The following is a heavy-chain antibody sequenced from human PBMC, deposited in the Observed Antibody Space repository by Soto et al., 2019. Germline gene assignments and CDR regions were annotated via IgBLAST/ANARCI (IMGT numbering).Heavy chain of an antibody. J-gene: IGHJ5*02. D-gene: IGHD2-2*02. V-gene: IGHV4-39*01. CDR3: ARHCISTSCYIS. Sequence: SETLSLTCTVSGGSISSSSYYWGWIRQPPGKGLEWIGSIYYSGSTYYNPSLKSRVTISVDTSKNQFSLKLSSVTAADTAVYYCARHCISTSCYISWGQGTLVTVSS. CDR1: GGSISSSSYY. CDR2: IYYSGST.